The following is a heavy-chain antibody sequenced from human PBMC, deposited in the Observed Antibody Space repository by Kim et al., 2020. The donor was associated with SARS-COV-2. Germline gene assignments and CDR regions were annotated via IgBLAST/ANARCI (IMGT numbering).Heavy chain of an antibody. CDR3: ARDSGFGEDYYFDY. Sequence: ADSVKGRFTISRDNSKNTLYLQMNSLRAEDTAVYYCARDSGFGEDYYFDYWGQGTLVTVSS. V-gene: IGHV3-30*01. J-gene: IGHJ4*02. D-gene: IGHD3-10*01.